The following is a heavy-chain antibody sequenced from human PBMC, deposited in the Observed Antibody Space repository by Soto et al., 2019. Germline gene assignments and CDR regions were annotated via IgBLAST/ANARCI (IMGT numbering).Heavy chain of an antibody. CDR3: VSVEGTPTVTGDYYYYAADV. V-gene: IGHV4-61*05. J-gene: IGHJ6*02. CDR1: GGSISSGDYY. Sequence: SETLSLTCTVSGGSISSGDYYWSWIRQPPGKGLEWIGYIFDGGSANYNPSLKSRVSFSLDKSQNQLSLKLTSVTGADTAIYYCVSVEGTPTVTGDYYYYAADVWGQGTAVTVSS. CDR2: IFDGGSA. D-gene: IGHD4-17*01.